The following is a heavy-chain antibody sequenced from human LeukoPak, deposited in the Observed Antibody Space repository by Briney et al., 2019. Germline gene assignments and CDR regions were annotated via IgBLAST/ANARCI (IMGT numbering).Heavy chain of an antibody. D-gene: IGHD6-13*01. V-gene: IGHV1-2*02. J-gene: IGHJ4*02. CDR2: INPNSGGT. CDR1: GYTFTGYY. CDR3: ARGTRVVAAAGTGFDY. Sequence: ASVKVSCKASGYTFTGYYMHWVRQAPGQGLEWMGWINPNSGGTNYAQKFQGRVTMTRDTSISTAYMGLSRLRSDDTAVYYCARGTRVVAAAGTGFDYWGQGTLATVSS.